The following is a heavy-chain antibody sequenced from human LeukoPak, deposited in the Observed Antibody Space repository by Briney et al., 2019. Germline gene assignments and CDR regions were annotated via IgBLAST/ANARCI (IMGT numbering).Heavy chain of an antibody. Sequence: GGSLKLSCAASGFTFTGSAMHWVRQASGKGLEWVGRIRSSSHSDATAYAESVKGRFTISRDDSKKTAYLQMNSLKTEDTAVYYCARGGGCSGGNCYYYFDYWGRGTLVTVSS. J-gene: IGHJ4*02. D-gene: IGHD2-15*01. V-gene: IGHV3-73*01. CDR1: GFTFTGSA. CDR3: ARGGGCSGGNCYYYFDY. CDR2: IRSSSHSDAT.